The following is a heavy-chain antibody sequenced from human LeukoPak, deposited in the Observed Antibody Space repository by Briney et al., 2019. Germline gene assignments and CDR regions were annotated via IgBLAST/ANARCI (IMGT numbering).Heavy chain of an antibody. V-gene: IGHV4-34*01. J-gene: IGHJ4*02. Sequence: PSETLSLTCAVYGGSFSGYYWNWIRQPPGKGLEWIGEINHSGSTNYNPSLKSRVTISVDTSKNQFSLKLSSVTAADTAVYYCAREKVTGVGSYLDYWGQGTLVTVSS. CDR1: GGSFSGYY. CDR3: AREKVTGVGSYLDY. D-gene: IGHD3-10*01. CDR2: INHSGST.